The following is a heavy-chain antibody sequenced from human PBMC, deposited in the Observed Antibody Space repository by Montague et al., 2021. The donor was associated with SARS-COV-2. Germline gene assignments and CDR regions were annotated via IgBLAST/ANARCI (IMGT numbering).Heavy chain of an antibody. J-gene: IGHJ4*02. D-gene: IGHD3-9*01. Sequence: SLRLSCAASGFTFSSYSMNWVRQAPGKGLEWVSYISSSSSTIYYAASVKGRFTISRDNAKNSLYLQMNSLRAEDTAVYYCARDLRWGYYDILTGYYRPLDYWGQGTLVTVSS. CDR3: ARDLRWGYYDILTGYYRPLDY. CDR2: ISSSSSTI. V-gene: IGHV3-48*04. CDR1: GFTFSSYS.